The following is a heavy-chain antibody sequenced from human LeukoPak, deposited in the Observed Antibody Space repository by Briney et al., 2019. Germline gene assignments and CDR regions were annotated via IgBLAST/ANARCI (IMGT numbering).Heavy chain of an antibody. Sequence: SETLSLTCAVSGGSISSSNWWSWVRQPPGKGLEWIGEIYHSGSTNSNPSLKSRVTISVDKSKNQFSLKLSSVTAADTAVYYCARRYAYGSGSFDYWGQGTLVTVSS. CDR2: IYHSGST. CDR1: GGSISSSNW. D-gene: IGHD3-10*01. J-gene: IGHJ4*02. CDR3: ARRYAYGSGSFDY. V-gene: IGHV4-4*02.